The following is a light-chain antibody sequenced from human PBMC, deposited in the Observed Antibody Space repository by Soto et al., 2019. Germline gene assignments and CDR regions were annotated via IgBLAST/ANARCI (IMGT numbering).Light chain of an antibody. V-gene: IGLV2-23*01. Sequence: QSALTQPASVSGSPGQSITISCTGTNSDVGSHNFVSWYQQHPGKVPKLLIYEASKRPSGLSNRFSGSKSGNTASLTISGLQAEDGADYYCCSFSGGGATWVFGGGTKLTVL. CDR1: NSDVGSHNF. J-gene: IGLJ3*02. CDR2: EAS. CDR3: CSFSGGGATWV.